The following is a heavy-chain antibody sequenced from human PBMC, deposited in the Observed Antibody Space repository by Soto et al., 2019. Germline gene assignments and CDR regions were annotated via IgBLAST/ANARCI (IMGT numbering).Heavy chain of an antibody. CDR3: ASFKGWEDGYDFWSGYYSFDY. V-gene: IGHV1-2*02. J-gene: IGHJ4*02. Sequence: QVQLVQSGAEVKKPGSSVKVSCKASGGTFSSYAISWVRQAPGQGLEWMGWINPNSGGTNYAQKFQGRVTMTRDTSISTAYMELSRLRSDDTAVYYCASFKGWEDGYDFWSGYYSFDYWGQGTLVTVSS. CDR2: INPNSGGT. CDR1: GGTFSSYA. D-gene: IGHD3-3*01.